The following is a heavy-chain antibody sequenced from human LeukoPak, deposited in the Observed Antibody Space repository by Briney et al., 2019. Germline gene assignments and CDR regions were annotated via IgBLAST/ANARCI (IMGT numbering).Heavy chain of an antibody. J-gene: IGHJ4*02. CDR3: ARGLGTYDSSELTWPMISF. CDR2: MNPNSGDT. D-gene: IGHD3-22*01. Sequence: ASVKVSCKASGYTFTSYEINWGRQATGQGLEWMGWMNPNSGDTAFAQKFQGRITMTRSTSISTAYMELSSLTSEDTAVYYCARGLGTYDSSELTWPMISFWGQGTLVTVSS. V-gene: IGHV1-8*01. CDR1: GYTFTSYE.